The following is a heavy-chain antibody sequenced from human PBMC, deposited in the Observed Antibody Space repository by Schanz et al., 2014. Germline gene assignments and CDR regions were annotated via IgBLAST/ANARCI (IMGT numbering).Heavy chain of an antibody. J-gene: IGHJ4*02. V-gene: IGHV1-18*01. CDR3: ARGGYSSGWYDRDIARFDY. Sequence: QVHLVQSGAEVKKPGSSVKVSCKASGYTFTRYGINWVRQAPGQGLEWMGWISAYNGNTNYAQKLQGRVTMTTDTSTSTAYMELRSLRSDDTAVYYCARGGYSSGWYDRDIARFDYWGQGTLVTVSS. CDR1: GYTFTRYG. CDR2: ISAYNGNT. D-gene: IGHD6-19*01.